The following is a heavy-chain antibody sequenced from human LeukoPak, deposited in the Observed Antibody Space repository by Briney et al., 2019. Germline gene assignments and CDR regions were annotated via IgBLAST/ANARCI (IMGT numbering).Heavy chain of an antibody. V-gene: IGHV4-39*01. D-gene: IGHD1-26*01. Sequence: SETLSLTCTVSGGPVSSSSYYWGWVRQSPEKGLECIGTIYYAGYTYYTPSLESRLTIAVDTSKNQFSLKLRSVTAADTAVYYCATWDSGRYSQIDNWGQGTLVTVSS. J-gene: IGHJ4*02. CDR1: GGPVSSSSYY. CDR3: ATWDSGRYSQIDN. CDR2: IYYAGYT.